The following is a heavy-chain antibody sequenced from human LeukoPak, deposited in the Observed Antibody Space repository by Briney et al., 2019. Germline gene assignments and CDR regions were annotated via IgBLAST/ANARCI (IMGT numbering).Heavy chain of an antibody. J-gene: IGHJ4*02. CDR2: ISGSGGGT. CDR3: ASAAGPFDN. D-gene: IGHD6-13*01. Sequence: GGSLRLSCAASGFTFSSYAMSWVRQAPGKGLEWVSAISGSGGGTYYADSVKGRFTISRDNAKNSLYLQMNSLRAEDTAVYYCASAAGPFDNWGQGTLVTVSS. CDR1: GFTFSSYA. V-gene: IGHV3-23*01.